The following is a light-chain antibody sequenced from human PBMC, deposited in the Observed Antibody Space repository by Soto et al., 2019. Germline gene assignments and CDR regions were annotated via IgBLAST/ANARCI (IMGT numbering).Light chain of an antibody. V-gene: IGKV1-27*01. J-gene: IGKJ3*01. CDR1: QGISNY. Sequence: DIPMTQSPSSLSASVGDRVTITCRASQGISNYLAWYQQKPGKVPKLLIYAASTLQSGVPSRFSGSGSGTDFTLTISSLQPEDVATYYCQKYNSAPLFTFGPGTKVDMK. CDR3: QKYNSAPLFT. CDR2: AAS.